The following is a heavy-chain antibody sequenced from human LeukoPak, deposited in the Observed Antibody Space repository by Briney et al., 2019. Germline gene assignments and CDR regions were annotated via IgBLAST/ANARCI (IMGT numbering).Heavy chain of an antibody. CDR1: GFTFSSYW. J-gene: IGHJ5*02. CDR3: AREPYPNYDFWSGYYRSWFDP. V-gene: IGHV3-7*01. Sequence: GGSLRLSCPASGFTFSSYWVSWVRQAPGKGLEWVANIKQDGSEKYYVDSVKGRFTISRDNAKNSLYLQINSLRAEDTAVYYCAREPYPNYDFWSGYYRSWFDPWGQGTLVTVSS. D-gene: IGHD3-3*01. CDR2: IKQDGSEK.